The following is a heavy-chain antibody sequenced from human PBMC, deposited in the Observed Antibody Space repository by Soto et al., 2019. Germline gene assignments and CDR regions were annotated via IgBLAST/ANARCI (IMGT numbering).Heavy chain of an antibody. V-gene: IGHV5-10-1*01. CDR2: IDPSDSYT. D-gene: IGHD6-6*01. Sequence: GEALKISCKCSGYSFTSYWISWVRQMPGKGLEWMGRIDPSDSYTNYSPSFQGHVTISADKSISTAYLQWSSLKASDTAMYYCARLARRSSPYSYYRMDVWGKRSTVTVS. CDR3: ARLARRSSPYSYYRMDV. J-gene: IGHJ6*04. CDR1: GYSFTSYW.